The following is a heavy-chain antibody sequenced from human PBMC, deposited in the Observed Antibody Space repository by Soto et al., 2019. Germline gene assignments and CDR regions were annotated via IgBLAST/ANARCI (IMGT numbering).Heavy chain of an antibody. CDR3: AKWNGYGDH. CDR1: GFSFSTYG. V-gene: IGHV3-23*01. D-gene: IGHD1-1*01. Sequence: EVQLLESGGGLVQPGGSLRLSCAVSGFSFSTYGVTWVRQAPGKGLEWVSGVSGGSGTTHYADSVKGRFTITGDPSKNTVYLQMNSLRVEDTAVYYCAKWNGYGDHWGQGPLVTVSS. CDR2: VSGGSGTT. J-gene: IGHJ4*02.